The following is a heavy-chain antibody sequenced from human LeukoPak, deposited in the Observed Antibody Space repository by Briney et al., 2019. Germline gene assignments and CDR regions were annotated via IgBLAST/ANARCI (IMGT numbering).Heavy chain of an antibody. CDR1: GFSFSDYT. D-gene: IGHD2-2*01. V-gene: IGHV3-21*04. CDR2: INYSSFYK. CDR3: AKGYCSSTSCSDDY. J-gene: IGHJ4*02. Sequence: PGGSLRLSCAASGFSFSDYTMQWVRQAPGKGLEWVSSINYSSFYKFYSDSVKGRFTISRDNSKNTLYLQMNSLRADDTAVYYCAKGYCSSTSCSDDYWSQRTLVTVSS.